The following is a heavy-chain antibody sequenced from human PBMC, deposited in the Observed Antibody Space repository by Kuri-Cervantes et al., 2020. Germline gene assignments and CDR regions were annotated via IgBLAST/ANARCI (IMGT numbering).Heavy chain of an antibody. D-gene: IGHD3-16*01. J-gene: IGHJ5*01. CDR1: GGSISSGDYY. CDR2: IKSKTDGGTT. V-gene: IGHV3-15*01. Sequence: GGSLRLSCTVSGGSISSGDYYWSWIRQPPGKGLEWVGRIKSKTDGGTTDYAAPVKGRFTISRDDSKNTLYLQMNSLKTEDTAVHYCTTDLIPPYDYVWGSPPDSWGQGTLVTVSS. CDR3: TTDLIPPYDYVWGSPPDS.